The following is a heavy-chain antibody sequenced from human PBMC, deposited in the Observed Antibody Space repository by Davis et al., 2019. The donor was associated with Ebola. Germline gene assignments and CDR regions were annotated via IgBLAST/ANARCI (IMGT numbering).Heavy chain of an antibody. Sequence: GESLKISCSASGFTFSSYAMHWVRQAPGKGLEYVSAISSNGGSTYYADSVKGRFTISRDNAKNSLYLQMNSLRAEDTAVYYCAREKAASYFDYWGQGTLVTVSS. CDR1: GFTFSSYA. D-gene: IGHD6-13*01. CDR3: AREKAASYFDY. V-gene: IGHV3-64*04. CDR2: ISSNGGST. J-gene: IGHJ4*02.